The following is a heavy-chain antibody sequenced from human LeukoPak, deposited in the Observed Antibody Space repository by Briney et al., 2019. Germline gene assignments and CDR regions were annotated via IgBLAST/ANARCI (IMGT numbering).Heavy chain of an antibody. V-gene: IGHV3-23*01. CDR3: ARGRDTVTLDY. CDR1: GFTFSSYA. D-gene: IGHD4-17*01. J-gene: IGHJ4*02. CDR2: ISGSGDST. Sequence: GGSLRLSCAASGFTFSSYAMNWVRQAPGKGLEWVSSISGSGDSTYYADSVKGRFTISRDNSKNTLYLQMNSLRAEDTAVYYCARGRDTVTLDYWGQGTLVTVSS.